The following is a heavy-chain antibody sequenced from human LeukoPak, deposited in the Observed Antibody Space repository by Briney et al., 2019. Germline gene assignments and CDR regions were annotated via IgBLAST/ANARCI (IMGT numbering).Heavy chain of an antibody. V-gene: IGHV3-30-3*01. J-gene: IGHJ4*02. CDR1: GFTFSSYA. CDR2: ISYDGSNK. Sequence: GRSLRLSCAAPGFTFSSYAMHWVRQAPGKGLEWVAVISYDGSNKYYADSVKGRFTISRDNSKNTLYLQMNSLRAEDTAVYYCARVNGNYYDSSGPFDYWGQGTLVTVSS. CDR3: ARVNGNYYDSSGPFDY. D-gene: IGHD3-22*01.